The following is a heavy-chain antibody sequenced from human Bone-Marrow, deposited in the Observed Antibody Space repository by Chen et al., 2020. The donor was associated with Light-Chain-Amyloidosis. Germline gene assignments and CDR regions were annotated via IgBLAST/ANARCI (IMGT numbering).Heavy chain of an antibody. CDR1: GYTFPNYW. Sequence: DVQLEQSGPEGKKPGESLKMSCKGSGYTFPNYWIGWVRQMPGKGLEWMGVIYPDDSDARYSPSFEGQVTISADKSITTAYLQWRSLKASDTAMYYCARRRDGYNFDYWGQGTLVTVSS. CDR2: IYPDDSDA. D-gene: IGHD5-12*01. CDR3: ARRRDGYNFDY. J-gene: IGHJ4*02. V-gene: IGHV5-51*01.